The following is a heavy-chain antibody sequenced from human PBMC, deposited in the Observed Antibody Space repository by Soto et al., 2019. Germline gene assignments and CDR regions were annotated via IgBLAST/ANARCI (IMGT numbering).Heavy chain of an antibody. CDR2: ISAYNGNT. D-gene: IGHD1-7*01. V-gene: IGHV1-18*01. Sequence: ASVKVSCKASGYTFTSYGISWVRQAPGQGLEWMGWISAYNGNTNYAQKLQGRVTMTTDTSTSTAYMELRSLRSDDTAVYYCARDTDQNWNYVSYYYYYGMDVWGQGTTVTVSS. CDR1: GYTFTSYG. CDR3: ARDTDQNWNYVSYYYYYGMDV. J-gene: IGHJ6*02.